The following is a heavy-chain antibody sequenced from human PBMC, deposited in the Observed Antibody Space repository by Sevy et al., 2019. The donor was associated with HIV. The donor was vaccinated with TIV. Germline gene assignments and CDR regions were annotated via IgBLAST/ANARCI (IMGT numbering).Heavy chain of an antibody. J-gene: IGHJ3*01. Sequence: GGSLXLXXXAXXXXXSXYAMXXXXXAXXXXLEXXXXXXXXXXXXXYADSVKXRFTISRDNSKNTLYLQMNSLRAEDXAVYYCAKNLXVXVAXXXXSXXXXWGXGTMVTVSS. CDR1: XXXXSXYA. CDR2: XXXXXXXX. V-gene: IGHV3-23*01. CDR3: AKNLXVXVAXXXXSXXXX. D-gene: IGHD2-15*01.